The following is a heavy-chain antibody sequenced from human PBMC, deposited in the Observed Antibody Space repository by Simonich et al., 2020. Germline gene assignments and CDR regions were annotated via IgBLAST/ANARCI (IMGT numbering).Heavy chain of an antibody. D-gene: IGHD7-27*01. V-gene: IGHV1-2*02. CDR1: GYTFTGYY. CDR2: INPNSGGT. CDR3: ARGALTGDYYYMDV. Sequence: QVQLVQSGAEVKKPGASVKVSCKASGYTFTGYYMHWVRQAPGQGLEWMGWINPNSGGTNDAQKFQGRVTITRDTSISTAYMELSRLRSDDTAVYYCARGALTGDYYYMDVWGKGTTVTVSS. J-gene: IGHJ6*03.